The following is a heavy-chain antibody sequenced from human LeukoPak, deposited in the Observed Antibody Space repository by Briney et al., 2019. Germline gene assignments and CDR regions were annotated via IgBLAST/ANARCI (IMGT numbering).Heavy chain of an antibody. J-gene: IGHJ4*02. CDR3: ARDYWGAFDY. Sequence: SEALSLTCTVSGGSISSYYWSWIWQPPGKGLEWIGYIYYSGSTNYNPSLKSRVTISVDTSKNQFSLKLSSVTAADTAVYYCARDYWGAFDYWGQGTLVTVSS. CDR2: IYYSGST. V-gene: IGHV4-59*01. CDR1: GGSISSYY. D-gene: IGHD2-21*01.